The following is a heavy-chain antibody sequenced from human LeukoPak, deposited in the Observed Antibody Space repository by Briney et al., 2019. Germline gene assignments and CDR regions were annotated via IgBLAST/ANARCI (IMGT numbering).Heavy chain of an antibody. CDR1: GFTFSGSA. Sequence: GGSLRLSCAASGFTFSGSAMHWVRQASGKGLEWVGRIRSKANSYATAYAASVKGRSTISRDNAKNSLYLQMNSLRAEDTAVYYCARYCSGGSCSDHQGPDWFDPWGQGTLVTVSS. D-gene: IGHD2-15*01. V-gene: IGHV3-73*01. J-gene: IGHJ5*02. CDR2: IRSKANSYAT. CDR3: ARYCSGGSCSDHQGPDWFDP.